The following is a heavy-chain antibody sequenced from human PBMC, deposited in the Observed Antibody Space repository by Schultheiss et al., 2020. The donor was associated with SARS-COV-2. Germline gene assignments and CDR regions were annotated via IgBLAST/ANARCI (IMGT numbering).Heavy chain of an antibody. V-gene: IGHV3-23*01. CDR3: ARGPYYGSGSYYSGDY. Sequence: GGSLRLSCAASGFTFSSYAMSWVRQAPGKGLEWVSGISWNSGSIGYADSVKGRFTISRDNAKNSLYLQMNSLRAEDTAVYYCARGPYYGSGSYYSGDYWGQGTLVTVSS. CDR2: ISWNSGSI. CDR1: GFTFSSYA. D-gene: IGHD3-10*01. J-gene: IGHJ4*02.